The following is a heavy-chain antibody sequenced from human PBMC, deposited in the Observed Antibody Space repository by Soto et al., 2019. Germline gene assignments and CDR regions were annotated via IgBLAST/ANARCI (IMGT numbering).Heavy chain of an antibody. J-gene: IGHJ4*02. D-gene: IGHD3-9*01. V-gene: IGHV4-59*08. CDR2: IYYSGST. Sequence: SETLAHTCTVSGGSISSYYWSWGRQPPGKGLEWIGYIYYSGSTNYNPSLKSRVTISVDTSKNQFSLKLSSVTAADTAVYYCARLRYFDWLLPYYFDYWGQGTLVTVSS. CDR3: ARLRYFDWLLPYYFDY. CDR1: GGSISSYY.